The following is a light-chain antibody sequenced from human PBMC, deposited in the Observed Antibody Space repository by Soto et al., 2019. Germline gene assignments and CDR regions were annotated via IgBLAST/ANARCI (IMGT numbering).Light chain of an antibody. CDR1: QSVSSSY. CDR2: GAS. J-gene: IGKJ4*01. Sequence: EIVLTQSPGTLSLSPGERATLSCRASQSVSSSYLAWYQQKPGQAPRLLIYGASSRATDIPDRFSGSGSGTDFTLTISRLEPEDFAVYYCQQHGRRLTFGGGTKVDIK. CDR3: QQHGRRLT. V-gene: IGKV3-20*01.